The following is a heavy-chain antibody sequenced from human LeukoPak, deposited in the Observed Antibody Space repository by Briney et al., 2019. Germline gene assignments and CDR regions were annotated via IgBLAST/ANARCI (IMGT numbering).Heavy chain of an antibody. V-gene: IGHV4-4*02. CDR1: GGSISSSNW. CDR3: ARDLGCSSTSCPDY. CDR2: IYHSGST. J-gene: IGHJ4*02. Sequence: SGTLSLTCAVSGGSISSSNWWSWVRQPPGKGLEWIGEIYHSGSTNYNPSLKSRVTISVDKSKNQFSLKLSSVTAADTAVYYCARDLGCSSTSCPDYWGQGTLVTVSS. D-gene: IGHD2-2*01.